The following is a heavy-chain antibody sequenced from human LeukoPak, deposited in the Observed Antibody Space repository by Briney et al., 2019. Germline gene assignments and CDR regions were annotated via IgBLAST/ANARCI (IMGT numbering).Heavy chain of an antibody. CDR2: ITNSGNSK. CDR3: ARTRSSGYLTFGY. V-gene: IGHV3-48*01. J-gene: IGHJ4*02. D-gene: IGHD3-22*01. CDR1: ELTFSSYS. Sequence: GGSLRLSCAASELTFSSYSMNWVRQAPGKGLEWVSYITNSGNSKSYADSVKGRFTISRDNTKNSLYLQMNGLRAEDTAVYYCARTRSSGYLTFGYWGQGTLVTVSS.